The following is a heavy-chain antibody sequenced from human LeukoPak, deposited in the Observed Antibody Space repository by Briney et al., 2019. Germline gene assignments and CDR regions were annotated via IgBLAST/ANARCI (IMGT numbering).Heavy chain of an antibody. V-gene: IGHV1-58*02. Sequence: SVKVSCKASGFTFTSSAMQWVRQARGQRLEWIGWIVVGSGNTNYAQKFQERVTITRDMSTSTAYMELSSLRSEDTAVYYCARGPNIAAPCYFDYWGQGTLVTVSS. CDR1: GFTFTSSA. CDR3: ARGPNIAAPCYFDY. CDR2: IVVGSGNT. D-gene: IGHD6-6*01. J-gene: IGHJ4*02.